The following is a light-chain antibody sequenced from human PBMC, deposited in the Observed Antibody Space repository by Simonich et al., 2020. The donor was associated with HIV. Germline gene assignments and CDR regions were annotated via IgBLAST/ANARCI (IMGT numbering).Light chain of an antibody. V-gene: IGKV3-15*01. CDR1: QSVNSN. Sequence: EIVMTQSPVTLSVSPGERATLSCMASQSVNSNLAWYQKKPGQAPRLLIYGASSRATGFPARLSGSGFGTEFSLTISSMQSEDFAVYYCQQYNNWPSPFTFGPGTKVDIK. CDR3: QQYNNWPSPFT. J-gene: IGKJ3*01. CDR2: GAS.